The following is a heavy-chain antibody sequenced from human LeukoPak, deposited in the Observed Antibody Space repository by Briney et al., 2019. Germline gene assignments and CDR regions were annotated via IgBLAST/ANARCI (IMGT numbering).Heavy chain of an antibody. CDR1: GGSISSSSYY. Sequence: PSETLSLTCTVSGGSISSSSYYWGWIRQPPGKGLEWIGSIYYSGSTYYNPSLKSRVTISVDTSKNQFSLKLSSVTAADTAVYYCARDGAVGAHSFDYWGQGTLVTVSS. CDR3: ARDGAVGAHSFDY. V-gene: IGHV4-39*07. CDR2: IYYSGST. J-gene: IGHJ4*02. D-gene: IGHD1-26*01.